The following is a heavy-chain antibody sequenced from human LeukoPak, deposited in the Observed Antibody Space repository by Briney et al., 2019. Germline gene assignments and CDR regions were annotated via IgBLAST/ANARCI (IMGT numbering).Heavy chain of an antibody. Sequence: PSQTLSLTCAVSGGSISSGVSCWSWIRQPPGEGLGWIAYSYHSGSTYFNPPLKGRVTSSENRPNDQFSLNLSAVTAAAPASYSCPSLTTGQWYFDLWGRGTLVTVSS. D-gene: IGHD4-17*01. V-gene: IGHV4-30-2*01. CDR1: GGSISSGVSC. J-gene: IGHJ2*01. CDR3: PSLTTGQWYFDL. CDR2: SYHSGST.